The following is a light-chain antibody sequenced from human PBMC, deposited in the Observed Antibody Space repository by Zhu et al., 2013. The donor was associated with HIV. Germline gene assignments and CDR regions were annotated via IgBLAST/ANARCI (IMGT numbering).Light chain of an antibody. J-gene: IGKJ2*02. Sequence: DIQMTQSPSSLSASVGDRVTITCRASQTTNNYLNWYQQKPGKAPKLLIYAASSLQSGVPSRFSGSGSGTDFTLTISSLQPEDFATYYCLQSNSYPRTFGQGTRLEIK. CDR3: LQSNSYPRT. CDR2: AAS. CDR1: QTTNNY. V-gene: IGKV1-17*01.